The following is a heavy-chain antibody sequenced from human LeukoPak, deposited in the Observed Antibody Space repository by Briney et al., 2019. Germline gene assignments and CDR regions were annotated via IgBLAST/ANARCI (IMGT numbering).Heavy chain of an antibody. CDR3: ARVNFDRRPYYYYYGMDV. D-gene: IGHD3-22*01. V-gene: IGHV4-34*01. CDR2: INHSGST. J-gene: IGHJ6*02. CDR1: GGSFSGYY. Sequence: PSETLSLTCAVYGGSFSGYYWSWIRQPPGKGLEWIGEINHSGSTNYNPSLKSRVTISVDTSKNQFSLKLSSVTAADTAVYYCARVNFDRRPYYYYYGMDVWGQGTTVTVSS.